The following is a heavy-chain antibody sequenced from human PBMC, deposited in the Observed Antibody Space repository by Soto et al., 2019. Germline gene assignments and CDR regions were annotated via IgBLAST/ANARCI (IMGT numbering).Heavy chain of an antibody. V-gene: IGHV3-48*03. CDR1: GFTFSSYE. Sequence: EVQLVESGGGLVQPGGSLRLSCAASGFTFSSYEMNWVRQAPGKGLEWVSYISSSGSTIYYADSVKGRFTISRDNAMNSLYLQMNSLRAEDTAVYYCARQPYYDSSGYITGWFDPWGQGTLVTVSS. D-gene: IGHD3-22*01. J-gene: IGHJ5*02. CDR2: ISSSGSTI. CDR3: ARQPYYDSSGYITGWFDP.